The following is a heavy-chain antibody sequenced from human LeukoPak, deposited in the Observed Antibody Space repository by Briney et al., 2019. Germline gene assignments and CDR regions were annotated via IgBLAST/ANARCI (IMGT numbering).Heavy chain of an antibody. J-gene: IGHJ4*02. CDR1: GGSVSNYY. D-gene: IGHD2-15*01. Sequence: SETLSLTCTVSGGSVSNYYWSWIRQPQGKGLEWIGYIYYTGSTNYYPSLKSRVTILLDTSKNQFSLRLSSVTAADTAVYYCARHSVVAPLGDFDSWGQGTLVTVSS. CDR2: IYYTGST. CDR3: ARHSVVAPLGDFDS. V-gene: IGHV4-59*08.